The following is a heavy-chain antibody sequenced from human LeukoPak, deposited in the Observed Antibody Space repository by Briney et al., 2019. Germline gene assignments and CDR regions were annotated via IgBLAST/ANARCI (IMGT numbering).Heavy chain of an antibody. CDR1: GGTFSSHA. V-gene: IGHV1-3*03. J-gene: IGHJ6*03. Sequence: ASVKVSCKASGGTFSSHAISWVRQAPGQRLEWMGWINAGNGNTKYSQEFQGRVTITRDTSASTAYMELSSLRSEDMAVYYCARDGGYYMDVWGKGTTVTVSS. CDR3: ARDGGYYMDV. CDR2: INAGNGNT.